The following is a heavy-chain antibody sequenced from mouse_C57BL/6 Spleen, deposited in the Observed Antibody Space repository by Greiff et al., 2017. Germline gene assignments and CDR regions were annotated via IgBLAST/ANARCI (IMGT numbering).Heavy chain of an antibody. Sequence: EVQLQQSGPELVKPGASVKIPCKASGYTFTDYNMDWVKQSHGQSLEWIGDINPNNGGTIYNQQFKGKATLTVDKSSSTAYMEHSSLTSEDAAVXYCGRHLPLRGYFDVWGTGTTVTVSS. D-gene: IGHD1-1*01. J-gene: IGHJ1*03. V-gene: IGHV1-18*01. CDR2: INPNNGGT. CDR3: GRHLPLRGYFDV. CDR1: GYTFTDYN.